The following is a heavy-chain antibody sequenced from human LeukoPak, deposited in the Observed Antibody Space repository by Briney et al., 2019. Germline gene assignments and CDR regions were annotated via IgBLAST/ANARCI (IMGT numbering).Heavy chain of an antibody. D-gene: IGHD6-19*01. J-gene: IGHJ4*02. V-gene: IGHV3-9*01. CDR3: AKGYLGSSGWYYFDY. CDR1: GFTFDDYA. Sequence: PGGSLRLSCAASGFTFDDYAMHWVRQAPGKGLEWVSGISWNSGSIGYADSVKGRFTISRDNAKNSLYLQMNSLRAEDTALYYCAKGYLGSSGWYYFDYWGQGTLVTVSS. CDR2: ISWNSGSI.